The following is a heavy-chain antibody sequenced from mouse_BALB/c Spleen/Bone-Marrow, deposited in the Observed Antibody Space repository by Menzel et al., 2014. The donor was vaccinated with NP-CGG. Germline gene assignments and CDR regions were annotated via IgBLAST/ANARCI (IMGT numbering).Heavy chain of an antibody. CDR3: ARGLGQGDDY. Sequence: EVKLMESGGGLVQPGGSLKLSCAASGFDFSSYWMSWVRQAPGKGLEWIGEINPDRSTINYTPSLKDKFIISRDDAKNTLYLQMSEVRSEDTALYYYARGLGQGDDYWGQGTTLTVSS. D-gene: IGHD3-3*01. CDR1: GFDFSSYW. J-gene: IGHJ2*01. V-gene: IGHV4-1*02. CDR2: INPDRSTI.